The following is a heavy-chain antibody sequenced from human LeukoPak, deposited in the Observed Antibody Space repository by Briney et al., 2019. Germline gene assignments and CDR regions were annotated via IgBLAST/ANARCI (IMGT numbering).Heavy chain of an antibody. V-gene: IGHV3-21*01. CDR3: ARGRSNNYGHNDAFDI. CDR1: GFTFSSYS. CDR2: ISSSSSYI. Sequence: GGSLRLSCAASGFTFSSYSMNWVRQAPGKGLEWVSSISSSSSYIYYADSVKGRFTISRDNAKNSLYLQMNSLRAEDTAVYYCARGRSNNYGHNDAFDIWGQGTMVTVSS. J-gene: IGHJ3*02. D-gene: IGHD5-18*01.